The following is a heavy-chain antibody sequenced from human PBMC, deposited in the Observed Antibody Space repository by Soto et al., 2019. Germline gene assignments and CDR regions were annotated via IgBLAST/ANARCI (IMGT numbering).Heavy chain of an antibody. D-gene: IGHD3-22*01. CDR2: IYYSGST. J-gene: IGHJ4*02. CDR1: GGSISSGGYY. CDR3: AREVEDYYDSSGYFDY. V-gene: IGHV4-31*03. Sequence: SETLSLTCTVSGGSISSGGYYWSWVRQHPGKGLEWIGYIYYSGSTYYNPSLKSRVTISVDTSKNQFSLKLSSVTAADTAVYYCAREVEDYYDSSGYFDYWGQGTLVTVSS.